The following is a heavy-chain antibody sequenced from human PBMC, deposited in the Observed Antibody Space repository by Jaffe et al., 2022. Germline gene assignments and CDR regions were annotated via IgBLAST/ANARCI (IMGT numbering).Heavy chain of an antibody. J-gene: IGHJ4*02. CDR1: GFTFNSYE. CDR2: ISNTGSNI. D-gene: IGHD1-26*01. Sequence: EVQLVESGGDLVQPGGSLRLSCAASGFTFNSYEVNWVRQAPGKGPEWVSYISNTGSNIYYADSVKGRFTISRDNAKNSLYLQMNSLRAEDTAVYYCARGKGATYFDYWGQGTLVTVSS. V-gene: IGHV3-48*03. CDR3: ARGKGATYFDY.